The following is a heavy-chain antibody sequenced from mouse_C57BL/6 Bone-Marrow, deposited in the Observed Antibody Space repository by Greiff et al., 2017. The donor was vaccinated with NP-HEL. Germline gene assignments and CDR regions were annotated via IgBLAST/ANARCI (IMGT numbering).Heavy chain of an antibody. CDR1: GYTFTDYY. CDR3: ARRGPHFDY. D-gene: IGHD3-3*01. Sequence: QVQLQQSGAELVKPGASVKISCKASGYTFTDYYINWVKQRPGQGLEWIGKIGLGSGSTYYNEKFKGKATLTADKSSSTAYMQLSSLTSEDSAVYFCARRGPHFDYWGQGTTLTVSS. J-gene: IGHJ2*01. CDR2: IGLGSGST. V-gene: IGHV1-77*01.